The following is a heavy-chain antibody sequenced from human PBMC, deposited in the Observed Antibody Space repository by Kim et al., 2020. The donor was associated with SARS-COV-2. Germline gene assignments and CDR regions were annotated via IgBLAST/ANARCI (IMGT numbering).Heavy chain of an antibody. J-gene: IGHJ4*02. D-gene: IGHD5-12*01. V-gene: IGHV1-69*04. CDR3: ARGGLSDGYKSDYFDY. Sequence: SVKVSCKASGGTFSSYAISWVRQAPGQGLEWMGRIIPILGIANYAQKFQGRVTITADKSTSTAYMELSSLRSEDTAVYYCARGGLSDGYKSDYFDYWGQGTLVTVSS. CDR1: GGTFSSYA. CDR2: IIPILGIA.